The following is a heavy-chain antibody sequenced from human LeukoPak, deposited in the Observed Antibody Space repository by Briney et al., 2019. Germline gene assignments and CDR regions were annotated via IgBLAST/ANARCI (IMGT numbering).Heavy chain of an antibody. CDR2: IFYSGST. CDR3: ARILDCSSSSCSYGMDV. J-gene: IGHJ6*02. D-gene: IGHD2-15*01. Sequence: SETMSLTCAVSGGSMSSYYWSWIRQPPGKGLEWIGYIFYSGSTNYNPSLKSRVTISVDTSKNQFSLKLSSVTAADTAVYYCARILDCSSSSCSYGMDVWGQGTTVTVPS. V-gene: IGHV4-59*08. CDR1: GGSMSSYY.